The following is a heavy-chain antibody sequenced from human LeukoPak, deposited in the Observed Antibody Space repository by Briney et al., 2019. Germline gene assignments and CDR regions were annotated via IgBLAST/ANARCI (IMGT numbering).Heavy chain of an antibody. Sequence: GGSLRLSCAASGFTFSSYGIHWVRQAPGKGLEWVAFIWYDGTKKYYAESVKGRFTISRDNSKNTLYLQMNSLRVEDTAVYYCAKSWNYYDSSGDDALDIWGQGTMVTVSS. CDR2: IWYDGTKK. J-gene: IGHJ3*02. V-gene: IGHV3-30*02. CDR3: AKSWNYYDSSGDDALDI. CDR1: GFTFSSYG. D-gene: IGHD3-22*01.